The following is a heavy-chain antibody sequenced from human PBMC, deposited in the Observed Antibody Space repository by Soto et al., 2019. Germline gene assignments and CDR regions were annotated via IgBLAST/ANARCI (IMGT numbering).Heavy chain of an antibody. CDR1: GFTFSNAW. V-gene: IGHV3-15*07. J-gene: IGHJ4*02. CDR2: IKSKTDGGTT. CDR3: TTEGNVLRFLEWLPRGDY. Sequence: EVQLVESGGGLVKPGGSLRLSCAASGFTFSNAWMNWVRQAPGKGLEWVGRIKSKTDGGTTDYAAPVKGRFTISRDDSKNTLYLQMNSLKTEDTAVYYCTTEGNVLRFLEWLPRGDYWGQGTLVTVSS. D-gene: IGHD3-3*01.